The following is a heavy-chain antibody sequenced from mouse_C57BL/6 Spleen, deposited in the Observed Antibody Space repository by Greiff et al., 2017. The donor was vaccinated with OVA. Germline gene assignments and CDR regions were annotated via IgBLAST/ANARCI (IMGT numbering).Heavy chain of an antibody. CDR1: GFNIKDDY. CDR3: TTRGFGY. CDR2: IDPENGDT. Sequence: VQLQQSGAELVRPGASVKLSCTASGFNIKDDYMHWVKQRPEQGLEWIGWIDPENGDTEYASQFQGKATITADKSSNTAYLQLSSLTSEDTAGYYCTTRGFGYWGQGTTLTVSS. V-gene: IGHV14-4*01. J-gene: IGHJ2*01.